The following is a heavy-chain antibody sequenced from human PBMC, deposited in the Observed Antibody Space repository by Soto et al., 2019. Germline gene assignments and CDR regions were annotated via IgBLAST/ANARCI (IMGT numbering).Heavy chain of an antibody. D-gene: IGHD1-26*01. J-gene: IGHJ3*02. Sequence: SETLSLTCTVSGGSISSYYWSWIRQPPGKGLEWIGYIYYSGSTNYNPSLKSRVTISVDTSKNQFSLKLSSVTAADTAVYYCARERVGWELYAFDIWGQGTMVTVSS. CDR1: GGSISSYY. CDR2: IYYSGST. CDR3: ARERVGWELYAFDI. V-gene: IGHV4-59*01.